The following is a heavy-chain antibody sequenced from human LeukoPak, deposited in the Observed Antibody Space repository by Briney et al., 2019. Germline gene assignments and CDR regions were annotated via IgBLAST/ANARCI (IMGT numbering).Heavy chain of an antibody. D-gene: IGHD3-16*01. CDR2: IYHSGST. J-gene: IGHJ3*02. CDR3: ARELISYAFDI. CDR1: GGSISSGGYY. Sequence: SETLSLTCTVSGGSISSGGYYWSWIRQPPGKGLEWIGYIYHSGSTYYNPSLKSRVTISVDRSKNQFSLKLSSVTAADTAVYYCARELISYAFDIWGQGTMVTVSS. V-gene: IGHV4-30-2*01.